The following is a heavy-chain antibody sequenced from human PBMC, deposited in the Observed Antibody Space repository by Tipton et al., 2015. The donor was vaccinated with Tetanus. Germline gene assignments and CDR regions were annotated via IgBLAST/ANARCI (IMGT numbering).Heavy chain of an antibody. CDR2: SWYDGTDQ. CDR1: GFIFSSYG. J-gene: IGHJ4*02. Sequence: SLRLSCAASGFIFSSYGIHWVRQAPGKGLEWVAVSWYDGTDQYYADSVKGRFTLSRDNSKNTLYLEMNSLRAEDTALYYCAREADCSGGSCFSGDFDNWGQGTHFTVSS. D-gene: IGHD2-15*01. CDR3: AREADCSGGSCFSGDFDN. V-gene: IGHV3-33*01.